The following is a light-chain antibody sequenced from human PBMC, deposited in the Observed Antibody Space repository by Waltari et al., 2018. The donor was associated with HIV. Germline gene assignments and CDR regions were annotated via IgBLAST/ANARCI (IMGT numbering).Light chain of an antibody. CDR1: QSVLYNSDNKNY. J-gene: IGKJ1*01. Sequence: VLTQSPVSLAVSLGERATSDCKSRQSVLYNSDNKNYLAWYQQKPGQPPNLLISWASTRESGVPDRFSGSGSGTDFTLTISSLQAEDVAIYYCQQYHTSWTFGQGTKVEIK. CDR3: QQYHTSWT. CDR2: WAS. V-gene: IGKV4-1*01.